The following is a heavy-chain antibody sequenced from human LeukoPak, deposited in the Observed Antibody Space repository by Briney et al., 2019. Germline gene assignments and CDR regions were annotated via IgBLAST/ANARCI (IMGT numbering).Heavy chain of an antibody. CDR2: ISGSGGST. Sequence: GGSLRLSCAASGFTFSNAWMSWVRQAPGKGLEWVSAISGSGGSTYYADSVKGRFTISRDNSKNTLYLQMNSLRAEDTAVYYCAKDHRVTAMGVFDYWGQGTLVTVSS. D-gene: IGHD2-21*02. V-gene: IGHV3-23*01. CDR1: GFTFSNAW. CDR3: AKDHRVTAMGVFDY. J-gene: IGHJ4*02.